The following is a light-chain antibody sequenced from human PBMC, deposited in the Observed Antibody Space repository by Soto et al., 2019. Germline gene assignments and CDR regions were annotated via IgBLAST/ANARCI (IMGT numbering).Light chain of an antibody. CDR2: DVS. Sequence: QSALTQPRSVSGSPGQSVTICCTGTSSDVGGYNYVSWYQQHPGKAPKLMIYDVSKRPSGVPDRFSGSKSGNTASLTISGLQAEDEADYYCCSYAGSYTVVFGEGTKLTVL. CDR3: CSYAGSYTVV. J-gene: IGLJ2*01. CDR1: SSDVGGYNY. V-gene: IGLV2-11*01.